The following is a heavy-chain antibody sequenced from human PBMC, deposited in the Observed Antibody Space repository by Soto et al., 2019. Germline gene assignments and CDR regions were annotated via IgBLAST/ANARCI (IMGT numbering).Heavy chain of an antibody. D-gene: IGHD1-7*01. CDR3: ARDDGWNYRYYDREV. CDR2: IIPVFGSA. Sequence: QVQLVQSGAEVKKPGSSVKVSCKASGDTFSSYSITWVRQAPGHGLEWVGGIIPVFGSANYAQKFQGRVTITADESTNKGYLELNSLRSQDTAVYFCARDDGWNYRYYDREVWGPGTTVTVSS. V-gene: IGHV1-69*01. J-gene: IGHJ6*02. CDR1: GDTFSSYS.